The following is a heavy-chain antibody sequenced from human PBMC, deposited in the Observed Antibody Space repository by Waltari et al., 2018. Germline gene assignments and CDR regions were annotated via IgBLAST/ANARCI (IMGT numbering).Heavy chain of an antibody. CDR2: INGSGDRK. J-gene: IGHJ4*02. V-gene: IGHV3-9*01. CDR1: GLPFGEET. Sequence: EVQVVEFGGGLVQPGRSLTLSCVVSGLPFGEETMHWVRQAPGKGLEWVSGINGSGDRKDYADSVKGRFTVSRDNVKNSLYLEMNSLREEDTAFYYCIKDGQPGGLYYWGQGTLVTVSS. D-gene: IGHD3-10*01. CDR3: IKDGQPGGLYY.